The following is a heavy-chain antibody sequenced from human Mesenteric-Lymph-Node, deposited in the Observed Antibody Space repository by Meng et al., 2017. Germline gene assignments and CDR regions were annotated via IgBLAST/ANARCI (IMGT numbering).Heavy chain of an antibody. D-gene: IGHD2-2*01. CDR2: IYYSGST. J-gene: IGHJ3*02. Sequence: QLQLQESGPGLVKPSETLSLTCTVSVGSISGGSYYWGWIRQPPGKGLEWIGSIYYSGSTYYNPSLKSRVTISVDTSKNQFSLKLTSVTAADAAVYYCARHVVGEGAFDIWGQGTMVTVSS. V-gene: IGHV4-39*01. CDR3: ARHVVGEGAFDI. CDR1: VGSISGGSYY.